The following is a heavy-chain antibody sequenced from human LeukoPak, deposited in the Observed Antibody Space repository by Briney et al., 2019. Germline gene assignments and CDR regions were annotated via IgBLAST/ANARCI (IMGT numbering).Heavy chain of an antibody. V-gene: IGHV3-9*01. Sequence: GGSLRLSCAASGFTFSSYWMSWVRQAPGKGLEWVSGISWNSGSIGYADSVKGRFTISRDNAKNSLYLQMSSLRAEDTALYYCAKAYCISTSCPTDYWGQGTLVTVSS. CDR1: GFTFSSYW. CDR3: AKAYCISTSCPTDY. CDR2: ISWNSGSI. J-gene: IGHJ4*02. D-gene: IGHD2-2*01.